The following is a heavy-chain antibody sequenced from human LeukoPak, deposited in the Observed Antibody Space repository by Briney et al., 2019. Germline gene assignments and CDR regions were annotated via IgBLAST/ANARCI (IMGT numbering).Heavy chain of an antibody. CDR2: ISGSGGST. V-gene: IGHV3-23*01. CDR1: GFTFSNYG. CDR3: AKDFLRGWVNEGLGY. D-gene: IGHD4-23*01. J-gene: IGHJ4*02. Sequence: QPGRSLRLSCAASGFTFSNYGMHWVRQAPGKGLEWVSAISGSGGSTYYADSVKGRFTISRDNSKNTLYLQMNSLRAEDTAVYYCAKDFLRGWVNEGLGYWGQGTLVTVSS.